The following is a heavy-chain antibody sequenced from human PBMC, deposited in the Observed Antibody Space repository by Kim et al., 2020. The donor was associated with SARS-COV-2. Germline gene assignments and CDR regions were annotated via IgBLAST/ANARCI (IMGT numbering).Heavy chain of an antibody. CDR3: TRASHGAAASPYYYYYCMDV. V-gene: IGHV3-49*04. CDR2: IRSKAYGGTT. J-gene: IGHJ6*03. D-gene: IGHD2-2*01. Sequence: GGSLRLSCTASGFTFGDYAMSWVRQAPGKGLEWVGFIRSKAYGGTTEYAASVKGRFTISRDDSKSIAYLQMNSLKTEDTDVYYCTRASHGAAASPYYYYYCMDVWGKGTTVTVSS. CDR1: GFTFGDYA.